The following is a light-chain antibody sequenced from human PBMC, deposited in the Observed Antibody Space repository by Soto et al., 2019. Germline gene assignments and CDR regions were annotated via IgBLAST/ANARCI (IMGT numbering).Light chain of an antibody. Sequence: EIVLTQSPGTLSLSPGERATLSCRASQSVSSSYLAWYQQKPGQAPRLLIYDASSRATGIPDRFSGSGSGTDFTLTISRLEPADFAVYYCQQYGSSPPYTFGQGTKLEIK. CDR3: QQYGSSPPYT. CDR1: QSVSSSY. CDR2: DAS. V-gene: IGKV3-20*01. J-gene: IGKJ2*01.